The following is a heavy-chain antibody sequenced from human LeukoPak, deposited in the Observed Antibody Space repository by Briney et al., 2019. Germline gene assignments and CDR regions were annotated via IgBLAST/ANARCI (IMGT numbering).Heavy chain of an antibody. CDR2: IYSGGGT. J-gene: IGHJ4*02. Sequence: GGSLRLSCAASGFIVSNNYMNWVRQAPGKGLEWVSIIYSGGGTYYADSVKGRFTISRDNSKNTLYLQMNSLRADDTAVYYCARGCYYERSGYCPFDYWGPGTLATVSS. CDR3: ARGCYYERSGYCPFDY. D-gene: IGHD3-22*01. V-gene: IGHV3-53*01. CDR1: GFIVSNNY.